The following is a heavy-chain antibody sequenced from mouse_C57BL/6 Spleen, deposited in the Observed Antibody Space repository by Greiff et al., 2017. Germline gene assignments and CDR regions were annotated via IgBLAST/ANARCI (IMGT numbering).Heavy chain of an antibody. CDR2: IDPSDSYT. CDR1: GYTFTSYW. CDR3: ARRHAGNAMDY. V-gene: IGHV1-69*01. Sequence: VQLQQPGAELVMPGASVKLSCKASGYTFTSYWMHWVKQRPGQGLEWIGEIDPSDSYTNYNQKFKGKSTLTVDKSSSTAYMQLSSLTSEDSAVYYCARRHAGNAMDYWGQGTSVTVSS. J-gene: IGHJ4*01.